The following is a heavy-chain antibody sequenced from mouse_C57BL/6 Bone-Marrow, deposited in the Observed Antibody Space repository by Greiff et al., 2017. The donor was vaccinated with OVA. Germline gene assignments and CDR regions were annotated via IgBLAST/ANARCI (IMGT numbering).Heavy chain of an antibody. D-gene: IGHD3-1*01. CDR2: IHPNSGST. V-gene: IGHV1-64*01. CDR3: ARLGGYGGFYFDY. CDR1: GYTFTSYW. Sequence: LVESGAELVKPGASVKLSCKASGYTFTSYWMHWVKQRPGQGLEWIGMIHPNSGSTNYNEKFKSKATLTVDKSSSTAYMQLSSLTSEDSAVYYCARLGGYGGFYFDYWGQGTTLTVSS. J-gene: IGHJ2*01.